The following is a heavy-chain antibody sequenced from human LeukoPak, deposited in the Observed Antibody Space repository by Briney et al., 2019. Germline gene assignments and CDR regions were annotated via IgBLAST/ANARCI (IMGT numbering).Heavy chain of an antibody. D-gene: IGHD1-26*01. CDR2: STGTGYST. V-gene: IGHV3-23*01. CDR1: EFTFSYYA. J-gene: IGHJ3*02. Sequence: GGSLRLSCAASEFTFSYYAMSWVRQAPGKGLEWVSGSTGTGYSTYYADSVKGRFTISRDNSKNTLYLQMNSLRAEDTAVYYCVEGVRMGVTSAFDIWGQGTMVTVSS. CDR3: VEGVRMGVTSAFDI.